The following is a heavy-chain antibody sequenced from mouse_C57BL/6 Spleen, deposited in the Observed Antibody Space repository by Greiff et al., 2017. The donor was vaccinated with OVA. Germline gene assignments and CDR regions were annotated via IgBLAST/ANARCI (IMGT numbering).Heavy chain of an antibody. J-gene: IGHJ3*01. CDR2: FYSGSGSI. CDR3: ARHEEGSLYYYGSSPFAY. Sequence: VKLQESGAELVKPGASVKLSCKASGYTFTEYTIHWVKQRSGQGLEWIGWFYSGSGSIKYNEKFKDKATLTADKSSSTVYMELSRLTSEDSAVYFCARHEEGSLYYYGSSPFAYWGQGTLVTVSA. CDR1: GYTFTEYT. D-gene: IGHD1-1*01. V-gene: IGHV1-62-2*01.